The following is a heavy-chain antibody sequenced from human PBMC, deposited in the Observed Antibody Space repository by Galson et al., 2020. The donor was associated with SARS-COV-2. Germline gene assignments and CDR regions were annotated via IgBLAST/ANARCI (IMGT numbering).Heavy chain of an antibody. J-gene: IGHJ6*02. D-gene: IGHD3-3*01. V-gene: IGHV4-39*07. CDR1: GGSISSSSYY. Sequence: SETLSLTCTVSGGSISSSSYYWGWIRQPPGKGLEWIGSIYYSGSTYYNPSLKSRVTISVDTSTNQFSLKLSSVTAADTAVYYCARVGGEAGPVYYDFWGGYYNPNYYYGMDVWGQGTTVTVSS. CDR2: IYYSGST. CDR3: ARVGGEAGPVYYDFWGGYYNPNYYYGMDV.